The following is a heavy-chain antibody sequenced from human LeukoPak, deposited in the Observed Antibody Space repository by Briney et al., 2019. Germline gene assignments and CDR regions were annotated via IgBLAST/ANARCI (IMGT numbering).Heavy chain of an antibody. D-gene: IGHD3-10*01. CDR2: IHNSGTT. CDR3: ARRYYYNLGSFPFDF. J-gene: IGHJ4*02. CDR1: GGPFSGYF. V-gene: IGHV4-34*01. Sequence: PSETLSFTCAVSGGPFSGYFWSWIRQSSGKGLEWIGEIHNSGTTNYNQSLSSRVTISEDTSKNQFYLNLSSVTAADTAVYYCARRYYYNLGSFPFDFWGQGTLVTVSS.